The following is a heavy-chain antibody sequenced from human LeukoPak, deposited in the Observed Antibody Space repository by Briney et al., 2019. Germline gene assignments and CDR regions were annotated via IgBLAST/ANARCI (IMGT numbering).Heavy chain of an antibody. J-gene: IGHJ3*02. CDR1: GFTFSNYV. CDR2: ILHNGDST. V-gene: IGHV3-23*01. CDR3: ARLSSFAFDI. D-gene: IGHD3-16*02. Sequence: GGSLRLSCAASGFTFSNYVMSWVRQAPGKGLEWLSLILHNGDSTYYADSVKGRFTISRDNSKNTLYLQMNSLRAEDTAVYYCARLSSFAFDIWGQGTMVTVSS.